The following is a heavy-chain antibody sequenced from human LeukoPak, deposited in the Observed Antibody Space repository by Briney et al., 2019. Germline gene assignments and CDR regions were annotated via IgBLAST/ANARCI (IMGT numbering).Heavy chain of an antibody. D-gene: IGHD6-13*01. Sequence: ASVKVSCKAPGYTFTSYDINWVRQATGQGLEWMGWMNPNSGNTGYAQKFQGRVTMTRNTSISTAYMELSSLRSEDTAVYYCARVAAARKKPDYWGQGTLVTVSS. V-gene: IGHV1-8*01. CDR1: GYTFTSYD. J-gene: IGHJ4*02. CDR2: MNPNSGNT. CDR3: ARVAAARKKPDY.